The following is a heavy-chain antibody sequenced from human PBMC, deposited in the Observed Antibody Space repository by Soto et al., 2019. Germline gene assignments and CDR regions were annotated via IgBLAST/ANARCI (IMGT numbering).Heavy chain of an antibody. CDR2: RYYSEST. D-gene: IGHD2-15*01. J-gene: IGHJ4*02. Sequence: NPSETLSLTCTVSGGSITTGGYYWSWIRQLPGKGLEWVGHRYYSESTYYNPSLKSRVSISLDTSKNQFSLKLSFVIAADTAMYYCARTKCSGGSCYSWSLDYWGQGTPVTVSS. CDR1: GGSITTGGYY. V-gene: IGHV4-31*03. CDR3: ARTKCSGGSCYSWSLDY.